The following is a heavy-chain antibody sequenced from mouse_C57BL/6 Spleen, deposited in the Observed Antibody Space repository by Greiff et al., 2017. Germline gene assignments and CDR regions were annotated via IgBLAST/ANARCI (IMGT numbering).Heavy chain of an antibody. Sequence: QVQLQQSGPELVKPGASVKISCKASGYAFSSSWMNWVKQRPGKGLEWIGRIYPGDGDTNYNGKFKGKATLTADKSSSTAYMQLSSLTSEDSAVYFGAREGTVVAKGYFDVWGTGTTVTVSS. CDR2: IYPGDGDT. V-gene: IGHV1-82*01. CDR1: GYAFSSSW. D-gene: IGHD1-1*01. CDR3: AREGTVVAKGYFDV. J-gene: IGHJ1*03.